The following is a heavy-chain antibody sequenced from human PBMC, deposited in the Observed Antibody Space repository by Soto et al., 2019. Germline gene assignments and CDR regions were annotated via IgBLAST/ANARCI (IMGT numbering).Heavy chain of an antibody. V-gene: IGHV4-39*01. CDR1: GGSISSSSYY. J-gene: IGHJ6*03. D-gene: IGHD6-13*01. CDR3: ARQRGSSWYGYMDV. Sequence: SETLSLTCTVSGGSISSSSYYWGWIRQPPGKGLEWIGSIYYSGSTYYNPSLKSRVTISVDTSKNQFSLKLSSVTAADMAVYYCARQRGSSWYGYMDVWGKGTTVTVSS. CDR2: IYYSGST.